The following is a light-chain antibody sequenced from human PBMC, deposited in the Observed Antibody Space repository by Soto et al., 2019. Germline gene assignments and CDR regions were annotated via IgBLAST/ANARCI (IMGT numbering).Light chain of an antibody. J-gene: IGKJ5*01. CDR3: QQYGSSPLIT. CDR2: GAS. CDR1: QSVSSD. Sequence: EIVMTQSPATLSVSPGERATLSCRASQSVSSDLAWYHQKPGQAPRLLIYGASTRATGIPDRFSGSGSGTDFTLTISRLEPEDFAVYYCQQYGSSPLITFGQGHDWRL. V-gene: IGKV3-20*01.